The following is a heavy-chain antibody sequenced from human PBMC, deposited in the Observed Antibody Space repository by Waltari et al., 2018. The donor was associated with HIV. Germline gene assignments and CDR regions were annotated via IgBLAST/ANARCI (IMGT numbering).Heavy chain of an antibody. Sequence: PLVQSGTAVKKPGASVTLSCKASGYTFTGYYMNWVRQAPGQGLEWMGWISPNSGGTNYAQKFQGRVTMTRDTSISTAYMDLSRLRSDDTAVYYCVRDRLEGAFDIWGQGTMVTVSS. CDR2: ISPNSGGT. CDR1: GYTFTGYY. CDR3: VRDRLEGAFDI. V-gene: IGHV1-2*02. D-gene: IGHD3-3*01. J-gene: IGHJ3*02.